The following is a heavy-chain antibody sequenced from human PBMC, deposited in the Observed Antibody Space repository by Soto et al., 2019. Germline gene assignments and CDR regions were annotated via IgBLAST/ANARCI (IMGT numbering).Heavy chain of an antibody. D-gene: IGHD3-3*01. CDR1: GFTFSTSA. CDR3: AKGPTVFGAVISFDYYYGMYV. CDR2: ISGSGAGT. V-gene: IGHV3-23*01. J-gene: IGHJ6*02. Sequence: GGSLRLSCTASGFTFSTSAMSWVRQAPGRGLEWVSGISGSGAGTYYADSVKGRFTISRDNSKNTLYLQMSGLRAEDAAVHYCAKGPTVFGAVISFDYYYGMYVWGQGTPVTVSS.